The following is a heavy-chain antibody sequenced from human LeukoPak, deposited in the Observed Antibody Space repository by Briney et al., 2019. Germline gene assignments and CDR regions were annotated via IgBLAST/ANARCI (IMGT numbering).Heavy chain of an antibody. Sequence: GGSLRLSCVASGFTFSSYWMSWVRQAPGKGLEWVANIKQDGSEKYYVDSVKGRFTISRDNAKNSLYLQMNSLRAEDTAVYYCAREGVLDYDFWSGYYFDYWGQGTLVTVSS. CDR1: GFTFSSYW. V-gene: IGHV3-7*01. D-gene: IGHD3-3*01. CDR3: AREGVLDYDFWSGYYFDY. J-gene: IGHJ4*02. CDR2: IKQDGSEK.